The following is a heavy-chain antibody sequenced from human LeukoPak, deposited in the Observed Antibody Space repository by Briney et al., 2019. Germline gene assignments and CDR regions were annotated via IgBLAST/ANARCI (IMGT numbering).Heavy chain of an antibody. J-gene: IGHJ4*02. CDR2: ISTSNDNT. CDR1: GYTFTSYG. Sequence: ASVKVSCKASGYTFTSYGISWVRQAPGQGLEWMGWISTSNDNTNYAQKLQGRVTMTRDTSTSTVYMELSSLRSEDTAVYYCARGPLTMIVVVNYFDYWGQGTLVTVSS. CDR3: ARGPLTMIVVVNYFDY. V-gene: IGHV1-18*01. D-gene: IGHD3-22*01.